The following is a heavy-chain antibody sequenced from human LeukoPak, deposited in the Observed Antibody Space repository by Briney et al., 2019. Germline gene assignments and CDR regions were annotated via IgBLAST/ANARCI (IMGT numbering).Heavy chain of an antibody. CDR1: GGTFSSYA. V-gene: IGHV1-18*01. Sequence: GASVKVSCKASGGTFSSYAISWVRQAPGQGLEWMGWISAYNGNTNYAQKLQGRVIMTTDTSTSTAYMELRSLRSDDTAVYYCARDYSGWPKYYMDVWGKGTTVTVSS. CDR2: ISAYNGNT. J-gene: IGHJ6*03. D-gene: IGHD6-19*01. CDR3: ARDYSGWPKYYMDV.